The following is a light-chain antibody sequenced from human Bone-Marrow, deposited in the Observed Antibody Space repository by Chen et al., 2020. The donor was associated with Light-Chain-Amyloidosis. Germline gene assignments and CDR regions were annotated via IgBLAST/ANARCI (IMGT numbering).Light chain of an antibody. CDR3: QVWARSTVV. V-gene: IGLV3-9*01. CDR1: DIGSEN. J-gene: IGLJ2*01. Sequence: SYELSQPVSMSVALGQTARIPCGAKDIGSENVYWYQQKPGRAPVLVMYRENNRPSGIPERFSGSKSGNAASRAICRAKDGDAAEYEWQVWARSTVVFGGGTKLTVL. CDR2: REN.